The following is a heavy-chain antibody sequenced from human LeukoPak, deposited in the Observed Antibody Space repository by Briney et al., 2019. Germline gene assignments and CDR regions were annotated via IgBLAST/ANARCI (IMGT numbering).Heavy chain of an antibody. CDR2: ISGYNGDT. CDR3: ARSGDGNWFDP. D-gene: IGHD4-17*01. J-gene: IGHJ5*02. V-gene: IGHV1-18*01. Sequence: ASVRVSCKASGYTFNTFGVAWVRQAPGQGLEWMGWISGYNGDTDYAANLQGRVTLTTDTSTNTAYMELRSLRSADAAVYYCARSGDGNWFDPWGQGTLVTVSS. CDR1: GYTFNTFG.